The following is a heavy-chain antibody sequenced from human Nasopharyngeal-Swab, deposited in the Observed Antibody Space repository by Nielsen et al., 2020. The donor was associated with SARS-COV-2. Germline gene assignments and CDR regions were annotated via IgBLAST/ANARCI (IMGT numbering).Heavy chain of an antibody. V-gene: IGHV3-11*03. CDR2: ISSSSSYT. CDR3: ASSNSAAAGFDY. J-gene: IGHJ4*02. Sequence: WIGQRPGKGLEWVSSISSSSSYTNYADSVKGRFTISRDNAKNSLYLQMNSLRAEDTTVYYCASSNSAAAGFDYWGQGTLVTVSS. D-gene: IGHD6-13*01.